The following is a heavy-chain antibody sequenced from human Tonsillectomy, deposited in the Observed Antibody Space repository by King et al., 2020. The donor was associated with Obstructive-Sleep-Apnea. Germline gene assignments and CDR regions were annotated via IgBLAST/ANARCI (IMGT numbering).Heavy chain of an antibody. CDR1: GGSISSGGYS. V-gene: IGHV4-30-4*07. Sequence: VQLQESGPGLVKPSQTLSLTCAVSGGSISSGGYSWSWIRQPPGKGLEWIGYIYYSGSTYYNPSLKSRVTISVDTSKNQFSLKLSSVTAADTAVYYCAGDYDDYYGMDVWGQGTTVTVSS. CDR2: IYYSGST. CDR3: AGDYDDYYGMDV. J-gene: IGHJ6*02.